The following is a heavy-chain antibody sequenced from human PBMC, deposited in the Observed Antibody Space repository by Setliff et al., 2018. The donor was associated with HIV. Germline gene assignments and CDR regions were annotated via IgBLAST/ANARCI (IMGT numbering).Heavy chain of an antibody. Sequence: SVKVSCKASGGAFSGYALSWVRQAPGQGLEWMGGLIPILGIAQYAQKFHGRVTISADTSTTTAYLEVSSLRSEYTDVYYCAKGYYHDSRGYPTGPAFDIWGQGTMVTVSS. CDR2: LIPILGIA. J-gene: IGHJ3*02. CDR1: GGAFSGYA. D-gene: IGHD3-22*01. CDR3: AKGYYHDSRGYPTGPAFDI. V-gene: IGHV1-69*10.